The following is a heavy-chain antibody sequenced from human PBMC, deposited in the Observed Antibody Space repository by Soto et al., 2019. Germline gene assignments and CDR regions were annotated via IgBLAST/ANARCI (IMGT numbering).Heavy chain of an antibody. D-gene: IGHD3-10*01. Sequence: TSETLSLTCTVSGGSISSYYWSWIRQPPGKGLEWIGYIYYSGSTNYNPSLKSRVTISVDTSKNQFSLKLSSVTAADTAVYYCARLRITMVRGHPSYYYYYGMDVWGQGTTVTVSS. CDR1: GGSISSYY. CDR2: IYYSGST. CDR3: ARLRITMVRGHPSYYYYYGMDV. V-gene: IGHV4-59*08. J-gene: IGHJ6*02.